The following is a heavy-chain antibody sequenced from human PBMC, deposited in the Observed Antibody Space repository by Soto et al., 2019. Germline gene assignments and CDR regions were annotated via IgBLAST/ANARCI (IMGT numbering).Heavy chain of an antibody. V-gene: IGHV4-4*02. CDR2: ISHYGNT. Sequence: QVRLQESGPGLVEPSGTLSLTCGVSGGSMRNDDWWSWVRQTPGKGLEWIGEISHYGNTNYNPSLKSRVTMSIDTSKNQFSLKVRSLTAADTAMHYCARNGDCTSGICYVGWFDPWGQGTLVSVSS. D-gene: IGHD2-2*01. CDR1: GGSMRNDDW. CDR3: ARNGDCTSGICYVGWFDP. J-gene: IGHJ5*02.